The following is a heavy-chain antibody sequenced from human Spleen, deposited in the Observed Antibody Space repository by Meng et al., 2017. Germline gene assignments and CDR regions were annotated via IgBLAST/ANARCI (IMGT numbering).Heavy chain of an antibody. CDR2: ISYDGSNK. D-gene: IGHD6-13*01. V-gene: IGHV3-30*04. CDR1: GFTFSSYA. J-gene: IGHJ4*02. Sequence: GGSLRLSCAASGFTFSSYAMHWVRQAPGKGLEWVAVISYDGSNKYYADSVKGRFTISRDNSKNTLYLQMNSLRAEDTAVYYCARDPSSSWYRGGFLGQIDYWGQGTLVTVSS. CDR3: ARDPSSSWYRGGFLGQIDY.